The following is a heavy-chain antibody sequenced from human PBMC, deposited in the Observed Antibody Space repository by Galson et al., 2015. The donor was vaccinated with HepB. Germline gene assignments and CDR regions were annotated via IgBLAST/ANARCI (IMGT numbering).Heavy chain of an antibody. V-gene: IGHV5-51*07. CDR3: AKRSGGTHWNDFDY. Sequence: QSGAEVKKPGESLKISCKASGYSFAGYWIGWVHQVPGKGLEWMGIVYPGDSDTRYSPSFQGQVTISADKSISTAYLQWSSLKASDTAMYYCAKRSGGTHWNDFDYWGQGTLVSVSS. D-gene: IGHD1-1*01. CDR1: GYSFAGYW. J-gene: IGHJ4*02. CDR2: VYPGDSDT.